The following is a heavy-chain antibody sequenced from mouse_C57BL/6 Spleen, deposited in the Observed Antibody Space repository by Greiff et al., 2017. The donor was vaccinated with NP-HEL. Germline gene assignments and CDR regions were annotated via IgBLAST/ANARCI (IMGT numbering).Heavy chain of an antibody. CDR2: IDPSDSAT. CDR1: GYTFTSYW. CDR3: ARRGDAMDY. Sequence: QVQLQQPGAELVRPGSSVKLSCKASGYTFTSYWMHWVKQRPIQGLEWIGNIDPSDSATHYNQKFKDKATLTVDKSSSTAYMQLSSLTSEDSAVYYCARRGDAMDYWGQGTSVTVSS. V-gene: IGHV1-52*01. J-gene: IGHJ4*01.